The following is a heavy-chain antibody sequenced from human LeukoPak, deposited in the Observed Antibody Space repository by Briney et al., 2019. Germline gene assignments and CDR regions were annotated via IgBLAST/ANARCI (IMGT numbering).Heavy chain of an antibody. CDR2: IYPDDSDT. V-gene: IGHV5-51*01. D-gene: IGHD3-22*01. CDR3: AKSNYYDTSGYNGAFDY. J-gene: IGHJ4*02. Sequence: GESLKISCKGSGYSFTNYWIGWVRQMPGKGLEWMGIIYPDDSDTKYGPSFQGQVTISADKSISTAYLQWSSLRASDTAMYYCAKSNYYDTSGYNGAFDYWGQGTLVTVSS. CDR1: GYSFTNYW.